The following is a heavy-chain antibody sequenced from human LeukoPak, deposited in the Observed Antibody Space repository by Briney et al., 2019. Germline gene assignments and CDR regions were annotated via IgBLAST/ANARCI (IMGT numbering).Heavy chain of an antibody. CDR2: INSDGSST. CDR1: GFTFSSYW. Sequence: GGSLRLSCAASGFTFSSYWMHWVRQAPGKGLVWVSRINSDGSSTNYADSVKGRFTISRDNAKNTLYLQMNSLRAEDTAVYYCARGALATGMSYYYYGMDVWGQGTTVTVSS. V-gene: IGHV3-74*01. J-gene: IGHJ6*02. CDR3: ARGALATGMSYYYYGMDV. D-gene: IGHD4-17*01.